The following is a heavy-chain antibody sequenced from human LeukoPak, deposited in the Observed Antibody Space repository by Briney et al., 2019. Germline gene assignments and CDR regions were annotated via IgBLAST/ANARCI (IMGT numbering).Heavy chain of an antibody. D-gene: IGHD3-10*01. J-gene: IGHJ6*04. Sequence: PGRSLRLSCAASGFTFSSYGMHWVRQAPGEGLEWVAVIWYDGSNKYYADSVKGRFTISRDNAKNSLYLQMNSLRAEDTAVYYCASSFLIATVLLWFGAETPYYYYGMDVWGKGTTVTVSS. CDR2: IWYDGSNK. CDR1: GFTFSSYG. CDR3: ASSFLIATVLLWFGAETPYYYYGMDV. V-gene: IGHV3-33*03.